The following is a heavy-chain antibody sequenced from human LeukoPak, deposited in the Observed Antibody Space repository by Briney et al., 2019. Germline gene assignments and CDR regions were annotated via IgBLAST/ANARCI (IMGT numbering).Heavy chain of an antibody. CDR1: GGSISSGSYY. V-gene: IGHV4-61*02. D-gene: IGHD1-26*01. CDR3: ARGPIVGAMANAFDI. J-gene: IGHJ3*02. CDR2: IYTSGST. Sequence: SETLSLTCTVSGGSISSGSYYWSWIRQPAGKGLEWIWRIYTSGSTNYNPSLKSRVTISVDTSKNQFSLKLSSVTAADTAVYYCARGPIVGAMANAFDIWGQGTMVTVSS.